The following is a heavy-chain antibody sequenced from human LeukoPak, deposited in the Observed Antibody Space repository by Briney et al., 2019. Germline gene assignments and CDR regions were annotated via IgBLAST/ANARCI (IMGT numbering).Heavy chain of an antibody. V-gene: IGHV4-59*02. Sequence: PSETLSLTCNVSGRSVTSHYWNWIRRPPGKGLEWIGYLYHTGITKYNPSLKSRVSMSVDTSKNQFFLKVNSVTAADTAVYHCVRSVDYFDNTGPHMMFDYWGQGSLVTVSS. J-gene: IGHJ4*02. CDR1: GRSVTSHY. CDR2: LYHTGIT. CDR3: VRSVDYFDNTGPHMMFDY. D-gene: IGHD3-22*01.